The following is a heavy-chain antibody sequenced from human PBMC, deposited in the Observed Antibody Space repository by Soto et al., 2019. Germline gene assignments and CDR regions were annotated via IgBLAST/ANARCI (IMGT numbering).Heavy chain of an antibody. V-gene: IGHV2-5*01. D-gene: IGHD3-3*01. Sequence: QITLKESGPTLVKPTQTLTLTCTFSGFSLSTSGVGVGWIRQPPGTALEWLALIYWNDDKRYSPSLKSRLTITKDTSKNQVVLTMTNMDPVDTATYYCEHRRFFGPPLSGAFDYWGQGTLVTVSS. CDR1: GFSLSTSGVG. CDR3: EHRRFFGPPLSGAFDY. J-gene: IGHJ4*02. CDR2: IYWNDDK.